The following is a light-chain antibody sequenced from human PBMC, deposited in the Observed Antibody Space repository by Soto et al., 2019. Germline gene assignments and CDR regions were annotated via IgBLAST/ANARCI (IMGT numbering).Light chain of an antibody. V-gene: IGKV3-15*01. CDR3: QQYNNWPLT. Sequence: ILIAQSPATLSVSPGERATLSCRASQSVSSDLAWYEQKPGQAPRLLIYGASTRDTGIPARFSGSGSGTEFTLTISRLQSEDVEVYYCQQYNNWPLTFGGGTKVDIK. CDR2: GAS. J-gene: IGKJ4*01. CDR1: QSVSSD.